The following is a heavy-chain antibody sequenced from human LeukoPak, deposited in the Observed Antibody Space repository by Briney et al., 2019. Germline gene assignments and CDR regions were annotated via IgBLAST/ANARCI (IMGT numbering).Heavy chain of an antibody. D-gene: IGHD3-10*01. J-gene: IGHJ4*02. CDR2: ISWDGGST. CDR3: AKDSPRFGGLDY. V-gene: IGHV3-43D*03. Sequence: PGGSLRLSCAASGFTFDDYAMHWVRQAPGKGLEWVSLISWDGGSTYYADSVKGRFTISRDNSKNSLYLQMNSLIAEDTALYYCAKDSPRFGGLDYWGQGTLVTVSS. CDR1: GFTFDDYA.